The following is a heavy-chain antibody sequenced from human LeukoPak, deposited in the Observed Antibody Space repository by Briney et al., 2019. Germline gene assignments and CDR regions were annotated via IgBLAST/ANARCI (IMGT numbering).Heavy chain of an antibody. CDR2: ISWNSGSI. CDR1: GFTFDDYA. Sequence: QSGRSLRLSCAASGFTFDDYAMPWVRQAPGKGLEWVSGISWNSGSIGYADSVKGRFTISRDNAKNSLYLQMNSLRAEDTALYYCAKAQYSSSWYGSGEYFQHWGQGTLVTVSS. D-gene: IGHD6-13*01. J-gene: IGHJ1*01. CDR3: AKAQYSSSWYGSGEYFQH. V-gene: IGHV3-9*01.